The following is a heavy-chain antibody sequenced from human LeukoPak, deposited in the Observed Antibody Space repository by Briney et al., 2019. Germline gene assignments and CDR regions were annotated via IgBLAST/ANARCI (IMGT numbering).Heavy chain of an antibody. CDR3: ARDNPPFCNGGTCYSY. Sequence: ASVKVSCKASGGTFSSYAISWVRLAPGQGLEWRGWIIPILNIANYAQKFQGRVTIVADESTSTAYMELSSLRSEDTAVYYCARDNPPFCNGGTCYSYWGQGTLVTVSS. CDR2: IIPILNIA. D-gene: IGHD2-15*01. V-gene: IGHV1-69*10. J-gene: IGHJ4*02. CDR1: GGTFSSYA.